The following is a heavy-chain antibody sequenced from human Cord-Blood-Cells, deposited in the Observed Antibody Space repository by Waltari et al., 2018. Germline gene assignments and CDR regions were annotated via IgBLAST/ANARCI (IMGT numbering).Heavy chain of an antibody. J-gene: IGHJ4*02. Sequence: QVQLQQWGAGLLKPSETLSLTCAVYGGSFSGYYWSWIRQPLGKGLEWIGEINHSGSTNYNPSLKSRVTISVDTSKNQFSLKLSSVTAADTAVYYCARTGYYDILTGYYFDYWGQGTLVTVSS. CDR3: ARTGYYDILTGYYFDY. CDR1: GGSFSGYY. D-gene: IGHD3-9*01. CDR2: INHSGST. V-gene: IGHV4-34*01.